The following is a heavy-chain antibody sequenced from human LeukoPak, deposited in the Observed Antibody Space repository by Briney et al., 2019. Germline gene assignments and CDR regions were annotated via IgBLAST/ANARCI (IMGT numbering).Heavy chain of an antibody. CDR2: ISVYNGNT. Sequence: ASVRVSCKASGYTFSIYGFSWVRQAPGQGLEWMGWISVYNGNTNYAQKFQGRVTMTTDTSTSTAHMGLRSLRSDDTAVYYCARQGYSGHSQGAADYWGQGTLVTVSS. CDR3: ARQGYSGHSQGAADY. CDR1: GYTFSIYG. D-gene: IGHD4-23*01. V-gene: IGHV1-18*01. J-gene: IGHJ4*02.